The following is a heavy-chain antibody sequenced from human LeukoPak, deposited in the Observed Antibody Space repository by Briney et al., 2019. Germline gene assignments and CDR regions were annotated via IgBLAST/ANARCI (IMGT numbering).Heavy chain of an antibody. D-gene: IGHD3-10*01. CDR3: ASYYASGVSAYDYFGMDV. J-gene: IGHJ6*04. V-gene: IGHV4-38-2*01. Sequence: SETLSLTCAVSGYSISSGYYWGWIRQPPGKGLEWIGRMYHNRGTYSNPSLKSRVTISMDTSKNQFSLRLSSVTAADTAVYYCASYYASGVSAYDYFGMDVWGKGTTVTVSS. CDR1: GYSISSGYY. CDR2: MYHNRGT.